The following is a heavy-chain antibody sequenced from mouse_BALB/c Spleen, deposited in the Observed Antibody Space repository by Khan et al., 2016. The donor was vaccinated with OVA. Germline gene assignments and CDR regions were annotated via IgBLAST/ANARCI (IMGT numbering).Heavy chain of an antibody. J-gene: IGHJ2*01. CDR3: ATSYFYGYYFDY. CDR2: ISGDSNTI. V-gene: IGHV5-17*02. CDR1: GFTFNSYG. D-gene: IGHD1-1*01. Sequence: EVELVESGGGLVQPGRSQKLSCAASGFTFNSYGMHWVRQAPEKGLEWVAYISGDSNTIYSADTVKGRFTISRDNPKTPLFLQMTSRMSEGTAMYYCATSYFYGYYFDYWGPGTTLTVS.